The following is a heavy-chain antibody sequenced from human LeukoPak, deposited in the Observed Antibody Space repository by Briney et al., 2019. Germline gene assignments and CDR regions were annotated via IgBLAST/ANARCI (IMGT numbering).Heavy chain of an antibody. V-gene: IGHV4-34*01. D-gene: IGHD2-2*01. Sequence: SETLSLTCAVYGGSFSGYYWSWIRQPPGKGLEWIGEINHSGSTNYNPSLKSRVTISVDTSKNQFSLKLSSVTAADTAVYYCVRGKGIVVVPASRRAFDIWGQGTMVTVSS. CDR2: INHSGST. CDR3: VRGKGIVVVPASRRAFDI. J-gene: IGHJ3*02. CDR1: GGSFSGYY.